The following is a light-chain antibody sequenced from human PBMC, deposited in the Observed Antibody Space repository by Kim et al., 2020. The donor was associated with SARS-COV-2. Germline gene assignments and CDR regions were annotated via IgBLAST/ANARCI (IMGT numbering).Light chain of an antibody. Sequence: EIVMTQSPATLSVSPGESATLSCRASQSISSNLAWYQQKPGQAPRLLIYGASTRATGIPARFSGSGSGTEFTLTISRLQSEDFAVYYCQQYNNWPLMYTFGQGTKLEI. CDR2: GAS. V-gene: IGKV3-15*01. J-gene: IGKJ2*01. CDR1: QSISSN. CDR3: QQYNNWPLMYT.